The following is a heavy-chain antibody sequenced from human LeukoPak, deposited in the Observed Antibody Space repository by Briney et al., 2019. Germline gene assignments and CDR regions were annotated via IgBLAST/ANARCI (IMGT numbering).Heavy chain of an antibody. CDR1: GFTFSSYS. CDR3: ARRYYDSSGYLYYFDY. CDR2: ISSSSSYI. Sequence: GGSLRLSCAAPGFTFSSYSMNWVRQAPGKGLEWVSSISSSSSYIYYADSVKGRFTISRDNAENSLYLQMNSLRAEDTAVYYCARRYYDSSGYLYYFDYWGQGTLVTVSS. J-gene: IGHJ4*02. V-gene: IGHV3-21*01. D-gene: IGHD3-22*01.